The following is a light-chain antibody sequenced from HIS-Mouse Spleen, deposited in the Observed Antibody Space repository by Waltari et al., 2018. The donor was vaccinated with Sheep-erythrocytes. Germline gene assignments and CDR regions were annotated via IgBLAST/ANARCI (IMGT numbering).Light chain of an antibody. Sequence: QSALTQPASVSGSPGQSITISCTGTSSDVGSYNLVSWYQQHPGNAPKLMIYEGSKRPSGVSNRFSGSKAGTTASRTISGLQAEDEADYYCCSYAGSSTPWVFGGGTKLTVL. J-gene: IGLJ3*02. CDR1: SSDVGSYNL. CDR3: CSYAGSSTPWV. V-gene: IGLV2-23*01. CDR2: EGS.